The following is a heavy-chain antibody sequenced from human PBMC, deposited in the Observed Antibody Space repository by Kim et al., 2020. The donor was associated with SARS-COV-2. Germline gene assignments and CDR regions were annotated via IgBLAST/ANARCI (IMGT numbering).Heavy chain of an antibody. J-gene: IGHJ4*02. CDR2: IYYSGST. CDR1: GGSISSGVYY. D-gene: IGHD3-3*01. Sequence: SETLSLTCTVSGGSISSGVYYWSWIRQHPGKGLEWIGYIYYSGSTYYNPSLKSRVTISVDTSKNQFSLKLSSVTAADTAVYYCARGITIFGVVTQPFDYWGQGTLVTVSS. CDR3: ARGITIFGVVTQPFDY. V-gene: IGHV4-31*03.